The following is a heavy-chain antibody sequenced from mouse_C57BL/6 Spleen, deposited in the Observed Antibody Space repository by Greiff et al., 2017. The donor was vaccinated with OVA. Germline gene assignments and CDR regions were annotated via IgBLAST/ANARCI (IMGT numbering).Heavy chain of an antibody. CDR1: GYTFTSYW. CDR3: ARTANESNSYWYFDD. Sequence: VQLQQSGAELVMPGASVKLSCKASGYTFTSYWMHWVKQRPGQGLEWIGEIDPSDSYTNYNQKFKGKSTLTVDKSSSTAYMQLSSLPSAASAVLDGARTANESNSYWYFDDWGKGTTVT. V-gene: IGHV1-69*01. J-gene: IGHJ1*03. D-gene: IGHD2-5*01. CDR2: IDPSDSYT.